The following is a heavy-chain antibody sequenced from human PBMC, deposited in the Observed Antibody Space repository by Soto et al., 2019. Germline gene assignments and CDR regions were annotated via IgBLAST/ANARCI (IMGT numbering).Heavy chain of an antibody. J-gene: IGHJ4*02. CDR3: ARERYSSSQDFDY. CDR1: GFTFSSYW. CDR2: INSDGSST. Sequence: GGSLRLSCAASGFTFSSYWMHWVRQAPGKGLVWVSRINSDGSSTSYADSVKGRFTISRDNAKNTLYLQMNSLRAEDTAVYYCARERYSSSQDFDYWGQGTLVTVSS. V-gene: IGHV3-74*01. D-gene: IGHD6-6*01.